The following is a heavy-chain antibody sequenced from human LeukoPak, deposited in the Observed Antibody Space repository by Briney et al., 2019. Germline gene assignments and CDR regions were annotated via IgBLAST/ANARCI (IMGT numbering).Heavy chain of an antibody. V-gene: IGHV3-11*01. D-gene: IGHD3-22*01. CDR3: AREFTKIVVVGVFDI. J-gene: IGHJ3*02. CDR2: ISGSGDTV. Sequence: PGGSLRLSCAASGFSFNAYYMTWIRQAPGKGLEWLSSISGSGDTVYYADSVRGRFTVSRDNARSSLYLQIDGLRAEDTAFYYCAREFTKIVVVGVFDIWGQGTLVIVSS. CDR1: GFSFNAYY.